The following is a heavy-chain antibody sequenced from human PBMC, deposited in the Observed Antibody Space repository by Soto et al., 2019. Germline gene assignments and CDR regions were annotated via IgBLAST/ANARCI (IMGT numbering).Heavy chain of an antibody. CDR2: IIPIFGTT. J-gene: IGHJ4*02. Sequence: QVQLVQSGAEVKKPGSSVKVSCRASGGTLSSYAITWVRQAPGQGLEWMGGIIPIFGTTNYAQKFQGRITITADESTSTAYMGLSSLRSEDTAVYYCARDSDHSYDYWGQGTLVTVSS. V-gene: IGHV1-69*01. D-gene: IGHD4-4*01. CDR1: GGTLSSYA. CDR3: ARDSDHSYDY.